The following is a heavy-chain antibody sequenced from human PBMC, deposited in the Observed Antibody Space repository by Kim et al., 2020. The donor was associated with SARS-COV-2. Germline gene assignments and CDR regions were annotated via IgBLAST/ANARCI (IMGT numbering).Heavy chain of an antibody. J-gene: IGHJ4*02. V-gene: IGHV3-7*01. CDR3: VRYIREGKYYFDY. CDR2: IKYDGSEK. Sequence: GGSLRLSCAVSGFTFSSHWMGWVRQAPEKGLEWVANIKYDGSEKYYMGSVEGRFTISRDNAMNSLYLQMSSLRAEDTAVYSCVRYIREGKYYFDYWGLGTLVTVSS. D-gene: IGHD3-10*01. CDR1: GFTFSSHW.